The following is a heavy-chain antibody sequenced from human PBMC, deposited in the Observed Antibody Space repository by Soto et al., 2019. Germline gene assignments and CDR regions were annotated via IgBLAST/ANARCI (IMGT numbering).Heavy chain of an antibody. CDR2: IRRDGDSM. J-gene: IGHJ6*02. Sequence: QVPLVESGGGLVKPGGSLRLSCEASGFTFSDYYMAWIRQAPGKGLEYGSYIRRDGDSMYYADSVKGRFTISRDNAKNSLALKMTSLRAEDTAVYYCARPSGESIHYYHGMDVGGQGTTVTVSS. D-gene: IGHD3-10*01. V-gene: IGHV3-11*01. CDR3: ARPSGESIHYYHGMDV. CDR1: GFTFSDYY.